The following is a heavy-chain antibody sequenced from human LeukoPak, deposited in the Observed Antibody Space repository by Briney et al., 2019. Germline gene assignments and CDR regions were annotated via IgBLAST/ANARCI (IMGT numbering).Heavy chain of an antibody. Sequence: SVKVSCKASGGTFSSYAISWVRQAPGQGLEWMGGIIPIFGTANYAQKFQGRVTITTDESTSTAYMELSSLRSEDTAVYYCARVVLYDSSGYYYFDYWGQGTLVTVSS. CDR3: ARVVLYDSSGYYYFDY. CDR2: IIPIFGTA. J-gene: IGHJ4*02. V-gene: IGHV1-69*05. D-gene: IGHD3-22*01. CDR1: GGTFSSYA.